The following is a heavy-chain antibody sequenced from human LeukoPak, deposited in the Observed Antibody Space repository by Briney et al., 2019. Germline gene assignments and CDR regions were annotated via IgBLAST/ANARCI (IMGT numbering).Heavy chain of an antibody. D-gene: IGHD2-2*02. Sequence: SETLSLTCAVYGGSFSGYYWSWIRQPPGKGLEWIGEINHSGSTNYNPSLKSRVTISVDTSKNQFSLKLSSVTAADTAVYYCAGVKGYCSSTSCYKSGWFDPWGQGTLVTVSS. CDR1: GGSFSGYY. J-gene: IGHJ5*02. CDR2: INHSGST. V-gene: IGHV4-34*01. CDR3: AGVKGYCSSTSCYKSGWFDP.